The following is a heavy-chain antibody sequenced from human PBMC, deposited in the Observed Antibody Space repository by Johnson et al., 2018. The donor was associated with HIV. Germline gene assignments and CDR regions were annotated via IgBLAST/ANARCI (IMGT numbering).Heavy chain of an antibody. CDR3: AKPLTKLELHAFDI. CDR2: ISYDGSKK. V-gene: IGHV3-30*18. CDR1: GFTFSSYG. J-gene: IGHJ3*02. D-gene: IGHD5-24*01. Sequence: QVQLVESGGGVVQPGGSLRLSCAASGFTFSSYGMHWVRQAPGKGLEWVAVISYDGSKKFYAESVRGRFTISRDNSKNTLYLQMNSLRAEDTAVYYCAKPLTKLELHAFDIWGQGTMVTVSS.